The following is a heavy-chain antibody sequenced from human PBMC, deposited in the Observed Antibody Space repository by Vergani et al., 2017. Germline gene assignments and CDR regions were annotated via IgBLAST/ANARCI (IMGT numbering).Heavy chain of an antibody. CDR2: LSASDRRT. Sequence: EVQLLESGGDLVQPGGSLRLSCAASGFTFIMHAMSCVRQAPGKGLECVSTLSASDRRTHYADSVKGRFTISRDISKNTLFLHMNSLRPEDTAVYYCAKVGRSEVAGTFGAFDIWGQGTMVTVSS. V-gene: IGHV3-23*01. CDR1: GFTFIMHA. CDR3: AKVGRSEVAGTFGAFDI. J-gene: IGHJ3*02. D-gene: IGHD6-19*01.